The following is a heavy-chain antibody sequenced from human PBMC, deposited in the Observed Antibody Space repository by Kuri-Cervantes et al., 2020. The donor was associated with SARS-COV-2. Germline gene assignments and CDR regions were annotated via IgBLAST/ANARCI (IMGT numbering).Heavy chain of an antibody. CDR2: TYYRSKWYN. D-gene: IGHD1-26*01. Sequence: SETLSLTCAISGDSVSSNSAAWNWIRQPPSRGLEWLGRTYYRSKWYNDYAVSVKSRITINPDTPKNQFSLQLNSVTPEDTAVYYCARGRSRSYLGSWGQGTLVTVSS. J-gene: IGHJ5*01. V-gene: IGHV6-1*01. CDR3: ARGRSRSYLGS. CDR1: GDSVSSNSAA.